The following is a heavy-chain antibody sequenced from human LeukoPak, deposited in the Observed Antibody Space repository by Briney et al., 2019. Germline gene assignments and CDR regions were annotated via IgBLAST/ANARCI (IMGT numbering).Heavy chain of an antibody. V-gene: IGHV1-2*02. CDR3: ARGDPDLNYDSSGHYPDY. J-gene: IGHJ4*02. CDR1: GYTFTGYY. D-gene: IGHD3-22*01. Sequence: ASVKVSCKTSGYTFTGYYMHWLRQAPGQGLEWMAWINPNSGGTHYAQKFQGRVTMTRDTSINTAYMELSRLTSDDTAVYYCARGDPDLNYDSSGHYPDYWGQGTVVTVSS. CDR2: INPNSGGT.